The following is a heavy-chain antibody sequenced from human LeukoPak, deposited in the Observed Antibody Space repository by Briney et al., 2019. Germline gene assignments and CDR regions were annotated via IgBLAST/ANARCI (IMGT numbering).Heavy chain of an antibody. Sequence: GGSLRLSCAAPGFTFSSYWMSWVRQAPGKGLEWVANIKQDGSEKYYVDSVKGRFTISRDNAKNSLYLQMNSLRAEDTAVYYCARAYGDYLDYWGQGTLVTVSS. V-gene: IGHV3-7*01. CDR1: GFTFSSYW. CDR3: ARAYGDYLDY. J-gene: IGHJ4*02. D-gene: IGHD4-17*01. CDR2: IKQDGSEK.